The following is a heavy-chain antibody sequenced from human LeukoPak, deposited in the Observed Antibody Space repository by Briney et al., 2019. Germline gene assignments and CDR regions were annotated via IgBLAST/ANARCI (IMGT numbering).Heavy chain of an antibody. CDR3: TSDPYYYDSSGYHY. D-gene: IGHD3-22*01. V-gene: IGHV3-15*01. CDR1: GFTFSNAW. J-gene: IGHJ4*02. CDR2: IKSKTDGGTT. Sequence: GGSLRLSCAASGFTFSNAWMSWVRQAPGKGLEWVGRIKSKTDGGTTDYAAPVKGRFTISRDDSKNTLYLQMNRPKTKDTDVYYCTSDPYYYDSSGYHYWGQGTLVTVSS.